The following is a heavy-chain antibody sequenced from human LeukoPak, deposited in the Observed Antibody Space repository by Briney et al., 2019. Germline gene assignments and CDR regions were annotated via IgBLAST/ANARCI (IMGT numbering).Heavy chain of an antibody. V-gene: IGHV3-30-3*01. D-gene: IGHD6-19*01. CDR2: ISYDGSNK. CDR1: GFTFSSYA. J-gene: IGHJ4*02. Sequence: GGSLRLSCAASGFTFSSYAMHWVRQAPGKGLEWVAVISYDGSNKYYADSVKGRFTISRDNSKNTLYLQMNSLRAEDTAVYYCAKDQPRYSSAPVYFDYWGQGTLVTVSS. CDR3: AKDQPRYSSAPVYFDY.